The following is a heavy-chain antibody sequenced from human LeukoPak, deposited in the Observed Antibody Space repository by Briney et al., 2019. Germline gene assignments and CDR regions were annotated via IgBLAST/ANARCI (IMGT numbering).Heavy chain of an antibody. D-gene: IGHD3-16*02. CDR3: ARDLDYDYVWGSYRPGSPWFDP. CDR2: ISYDGSNK. V-gene: IGHV3-30-3*01. J-gene: IGHJ5*02. CDR1: GFTFSSYA. Sequence: GGSLRLSCAASGFTFSSYAMHWVRQAPGKGLEWVAVISYDGSNKYYADSVKGRFTISRDNSKNTLYLQMNSLRAEDTAVYYCARDLDYDYVWGSYRPGSPWFDPWGQGTLVTVSS.